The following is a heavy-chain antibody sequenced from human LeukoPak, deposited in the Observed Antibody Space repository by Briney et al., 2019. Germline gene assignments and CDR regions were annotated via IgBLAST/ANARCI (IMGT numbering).Heavy chain of an antibody. V-gene: IGHV3-74*01. J-gene: IGHJ4*02. D-gene: IGHD1-14*01. CDR3: ARDHDAVGTTIDH. CDR2: IKSDGRVT. Sequence: GGSLRLSCAASGFTFSSYWMHWVRQAPGEGLVWVSRIKSDGRVTRYADSVKGRFTSSRDNAKNMLYLQMNSLRDEDTAVYFCARDHDAVGTTIDHWGQGTLVTVSS. CDR1: GFTFSSYW.